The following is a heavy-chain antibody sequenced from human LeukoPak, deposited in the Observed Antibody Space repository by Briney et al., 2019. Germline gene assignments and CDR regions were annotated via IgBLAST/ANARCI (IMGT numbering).Heavy chain of an antibody. Sequence: ASVKVSCNASGYSFSLYDINWVRQATGQGTEWMGWMRPNGGYKGYAEEFQRRVTMTKNTYMNIAYKELSSLTSDDTAVYYCASGIARGVDYWGQGTLV. D-gene: IGHD2-15*01. J-gene: IGHJ4*02. V-gene: IGHV1-8*01. CDR1: GYSFSLYD. CDR2: MRPNGGYK. CDR3: ASGIARGVDY.